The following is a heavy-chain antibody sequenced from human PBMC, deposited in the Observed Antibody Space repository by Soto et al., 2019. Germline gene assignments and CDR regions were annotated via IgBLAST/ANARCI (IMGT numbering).Heavy chain of an antibody. D-gene: IGHD2-2*01. Sequence: QVQLVQSGAAVKKPGSSVKVSCKASGGTFSSYAISWVRQAPGQGLEWMGGIIPIFGTANYAQKFQGRVTITADESTSTAYMELSSLRSEDTAVYYCARGALQVVLVPAAPWGRDYYYGMDVWGQGTTVTVSS. CDR1: GGTFSSYA. CDR2: IIPIFGTA. CDR3: ARGALQVVLVPAAPWGRDYYYGMDV. V-gene: IGHV1-69*12. J-gene: IGHJ6*02.